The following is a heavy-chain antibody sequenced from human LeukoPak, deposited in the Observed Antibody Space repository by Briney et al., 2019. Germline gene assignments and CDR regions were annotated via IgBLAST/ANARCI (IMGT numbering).Heavy chain of an antibody. V-gene: IGHV4-4*09. CDR2: IYTSGNT. D-gene: IGHD3-10*01. CDR3: ARHGVGEGAFDI. CDR1: GGSISSYY. J-gene: IGHJ3*02. Sequence: SETLSLTWTVSGGSISSYYWSWIRQPPGKGLEWIGYIYTSGNTNYNPSLKSRVTISVDTSKNQFSLKLSSVTAADTAVYFCARHGVGEGAFDIWGQGTMVTVSS.